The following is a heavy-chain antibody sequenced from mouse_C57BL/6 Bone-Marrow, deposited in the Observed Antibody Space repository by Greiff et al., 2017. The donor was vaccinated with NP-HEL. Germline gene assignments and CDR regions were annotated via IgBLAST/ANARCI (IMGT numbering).Heavy chain of an antibody. CDR2: IHPNSGST. CDR3: ARSPYYYGSRGFAY. J-gene: IGHJ3*01. Sequence: QVQLQQPGAELVKPGASVKLSCKASGYTFTSYWMHWVKQRPGQGLEWIGMIHPNSGSTNYNEKFKSKATLTVDKSSSTAYMQISSLTSEDSAVYYWARSPYYYGSRGFAYWGQGTLVTVSA. V-gene: IGHV1-64*01. D-gene: IGHD1-1*01. CDR1: GYTFTSYW.